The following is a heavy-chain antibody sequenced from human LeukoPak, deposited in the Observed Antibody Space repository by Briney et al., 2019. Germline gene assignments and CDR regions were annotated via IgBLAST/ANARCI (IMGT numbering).Heavy chain of an antibody. Sequence: SQTLSLTCAVSGDSVSSNRASWSWVRQSPSRGLEWLGRTYYRSKWYNDYALSVKSRITINPDTSKNQFSLQLNSVTPEDTAVYYCARGSAGARLSSWGQGTLVTVSS. J-gene: IGHJ5*02. CDR3: ARGSAGARLSS. CDR2: TYYRSKWYN. CDR1: GDSVSSNRAS. V-gene: IGHV6-1*01. D-gene: IGHD2/OR15-2a*01.